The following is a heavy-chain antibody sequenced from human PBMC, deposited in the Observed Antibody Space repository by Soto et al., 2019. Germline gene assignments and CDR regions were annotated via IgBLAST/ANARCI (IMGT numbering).Heavy chain of an antibody. CDR2: IYYSGST. CDR3: ARQRASVVTQAYFDS. D-gene: IGHD2-21*02. V-gene: IGHV4-39*01. Sequence: ETLSLTCTVTGDSINNRSYYWGWIRQPPGKGLEWIGSIYYSGSTYNNPSLKSRVSMSVDTSKNQFSLKLRSVTAADTALYYCARQRASVVTQAYFDSWGQGSLVTVSS. CDR1: GDSINNRSYY. J-gene: IGHJ4*02.